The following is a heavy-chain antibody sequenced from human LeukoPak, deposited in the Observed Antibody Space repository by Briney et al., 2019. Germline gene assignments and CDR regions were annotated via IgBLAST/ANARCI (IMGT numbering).Heavy chain of an antibody. J-gene: IGHJ3*02. CDR2: IWYDGSKK. V-gene: IGHV3-33*08. CDR3: ARVRDNAFDI. CDR1: GFTFSSYS. Sequence: GGSLRLSCAASGFTFSSYSMNWVRQAPGKGLEWVAVIWYDGSKKNYADSVKGRFTISRDNSKNTVFLQMNSLRAEDTAVYYCARVRDNAFDIWGQGTKVTVSS. D-gene: IGHD3-10*01.